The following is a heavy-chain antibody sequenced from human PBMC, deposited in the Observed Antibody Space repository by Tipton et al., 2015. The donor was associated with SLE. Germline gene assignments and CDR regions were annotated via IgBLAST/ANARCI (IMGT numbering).Heavy chain of an antibody. CDR2: IDSQGSMN. V-gene: IGHV3-74*03. CDR1: GFPFTNLW. CDR3: TSLSAPSDY. J-gene: IGHJ4*02. Sequence: SLRLSCAASGFPFTNLWMHWVRQVPGKGLEWVAEIDSQGSMNAYVDSVKDRFNIYRDNAKKTLFLEMNSLRVEDTAVYYCTSLSAPSDYWGQGTLVTVPS.